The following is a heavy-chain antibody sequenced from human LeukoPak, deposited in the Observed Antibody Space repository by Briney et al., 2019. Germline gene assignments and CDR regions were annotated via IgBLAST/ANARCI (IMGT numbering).Heavy chain of an antibody. J-gene: IGHJ1*01. V-gene: IGHV4-39*07. Sequence: SETLSLTCTVSGGSISSSSYYWGWIRQPPGKGLEWIGSIYYSGSTYYNPSLKSRVTISVDTSKNQFSLKLSSVTAADTAVYYCARGDGLRDIVVVVAATWGLSYFQHWGQGTLVAVSS. CDR2: IYYSGST. CDR3: ARGDGLRDIVVVVAATWGLSYFQH. D-gene: IGHD2-15*01. CDR1: GGSISSSSYY.